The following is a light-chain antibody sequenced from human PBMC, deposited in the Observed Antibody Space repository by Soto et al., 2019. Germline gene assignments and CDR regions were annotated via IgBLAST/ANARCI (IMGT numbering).Light chain of an antibody. CDR3: QQYNSYSWT. CDR1: QSISSW. J-gene: IGKJ1*01. Sequence: DIQMTPSPSTRSASVGDRVTITYRASQSISSWLAWYQQKPGKAPKLLIYDASSLESGVPSRFSGSGSGTEFTLTISSLQPDDFATYYCQQYNSYSWTFGQGTKVDIK. CDR2: DAS. V-gene: IGKV1-5*01.